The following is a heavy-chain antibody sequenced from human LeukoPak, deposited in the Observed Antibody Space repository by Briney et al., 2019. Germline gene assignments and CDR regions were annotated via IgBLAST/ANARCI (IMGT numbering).Heavy chain of an antibody. Sequence: NPSETLSLTCAVYGGSFSGYYWSWIRQPPGKGLEWIGEINHSGSTNYNPSLKSRVTISVDTSKNQFSLKLSSVTAADTAVYYCARGIVLRYFDWLLFDYWGQGTLVTVSS. CDR3: ARGIVLRYFDWLLFDY. D-gene: IGHD3-9*01. CDR2: INHSGST. V-gene: IGHV4-34*01. J-gene: IGHJ4*02. CDR1: GGSFSGYY.